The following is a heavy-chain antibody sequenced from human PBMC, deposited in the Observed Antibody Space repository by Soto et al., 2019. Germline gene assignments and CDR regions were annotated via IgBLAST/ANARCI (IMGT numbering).Heavy chain of an antibody. CDR3: ARENTGATTVAAFDI. D-gene: IGHD1-26*01. Sequence: RASVKVSCKASGYTFTSYAMHWVRQAPGQRLEWMGWINAGNGNTKYSQKFQGRVTITRDTSASTAYMELSSLRSEDTAVYYCARENTGATTVAAFDIWGQGTMVTVSS. V-gene: IGHV1-3*01. CDR2: INAGNGNT. J-gene: IGHJ3*02. CDR1: GYTFTSYA.